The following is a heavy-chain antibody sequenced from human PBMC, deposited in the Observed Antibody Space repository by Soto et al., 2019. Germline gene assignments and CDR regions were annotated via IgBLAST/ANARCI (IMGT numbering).Heavy chain of an antibody. CDR3: ANCFGVVIDY. V-gene: IGHV3-23*01. Sequence: EVQLLESGGGLVQPGGSLRLSCAAYGFTFSSYAMSWVRQAPGKGLEWVPAISGSGGSTYYADSVKGRFTISRDNSKNTLYLQMNSLRAEDTAVYYCANCFGVVIDYWGQGTLVTVSS. CDR1: GFTFSSYA. D-gene: IGHD3-3*01. J-gene: IGHJ4*02. CDR2: ISGSGGST.